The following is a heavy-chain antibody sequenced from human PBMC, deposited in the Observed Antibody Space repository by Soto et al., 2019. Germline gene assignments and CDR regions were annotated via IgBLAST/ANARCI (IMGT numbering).Heavy chain of an antibody. D-gene: IGHD6-13*01. CDR3: ARHQGIASASDH. V-gene: IGHV4-39*01. Sequence: QLRLQESGPGLVKPSETLSLTCTVSGDSIGSSNYYWGWIRQPPGKGLEWIGSIYYSGTTYYKSSLKSRVTISLDTSKNQLSLKLSSVTAADSAVYYCARHQGIASASDHWGQGTLVTVSS. J-gene: IGHJ4*02. CDR1: GDSIGSSNYY. CDR2: IYYSGTT.